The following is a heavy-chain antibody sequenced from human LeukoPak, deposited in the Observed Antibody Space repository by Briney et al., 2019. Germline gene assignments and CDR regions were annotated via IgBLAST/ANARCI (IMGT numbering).Heavy chain of an antibody. D-gene: IGHD6-13*01. CDR1: GGSISSSSYY. CDR2: INHSGST. Sequence: SETLSLTCTVSGGSISSSSYYWGWIRQPPGKGLEWIGEINHSGSTNYNPSLKSRVTISVDTSKNQFSLKLSSVTAADTAVYYCARIIPYSSSWYGDYYYYYMDVWGKGTTVTVSS. CDR3: ARIIPYSSSWYGDYYYYYMDV. J-gene: IGHJ6*03. V-gene: IGHV4-39*07.